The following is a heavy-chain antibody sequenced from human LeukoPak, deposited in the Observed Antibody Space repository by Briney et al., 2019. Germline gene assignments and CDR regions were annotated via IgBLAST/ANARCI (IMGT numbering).Heavy chain of an antibody. CDR2: INWNGGST. CDR3: AKGDNDEWPHNDAFDI. J-gene: IGHJ3*02. D-gene: IGHD1-1*01. CDR1: GFTFDDYG. Sequence: GGSLRLSCAASGFTFDDYGMSWVRQAPGRGLEWVSGINWNGGSTGYADSVKGRFTISRDDAKNSLYLQMNSLRAEDTALYYCAKGDNDEWPHNDAFDIWGQGTMVTVSS. V-gene: IGHV3-20*04.